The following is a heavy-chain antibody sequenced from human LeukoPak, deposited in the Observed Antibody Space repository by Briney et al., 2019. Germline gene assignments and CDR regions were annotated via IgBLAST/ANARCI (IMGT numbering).Heavy chain of an antibody. Sequence: SLRPSCALSGFTSSIYTTSWIRQAPQKGLEWVSYISSSVSTTTYTDSVKGRFTISRDNAKNSLYLQMNSLRAEDTAVYYCAKDGRYYDSSGYSYYYGMDVWGQGTTVTVSS. J-gene: IGHJ6*02. V-gene: IGHV3-11*01. D-gene: IGHD3-22*01. CDR1: GFTSSIYT. CDR2: ISSSVSTT. CDR3: AKDGRYYDSSGYSYYYGMDV.